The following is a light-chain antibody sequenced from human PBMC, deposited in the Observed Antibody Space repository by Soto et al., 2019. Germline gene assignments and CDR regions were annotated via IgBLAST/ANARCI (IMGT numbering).Light chain of an antibody. Sequence: DVHLTQSPSTLSAYVGDRVTITCQANQSVTTWLAWYQQKPGTAPKLLIYDASNLEAGVPSRFSGSGSGTEFTLTITSLQPDDCATYYCQQYSSYWNTFGQGTKLEIK. V-gene: IGKV1-5*01. CDR1: QSVTTW. J-gene: IGKJ2*01. CDR3: QQYSSYWNT. CDR2: DAS.